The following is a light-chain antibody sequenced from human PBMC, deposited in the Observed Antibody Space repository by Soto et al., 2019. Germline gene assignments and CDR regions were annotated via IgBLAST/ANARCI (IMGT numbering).Light chain of an antibody. CDR3: NSFTTSSTYV. V-gene: IGLV2-14*03. J-gene: IGLJ1*01. Sequence: QSALTQPASVSGSPGQSISISCTGTTSDVGRYNYVPWYQQHPGKAPKLMIYDVSYRPSWVSNRFSGSKSGITASLTISELQAEDEADYYCNSFTTSSTYVFGTGTKVTV. CDR1: TSDVGRYNY. CDR2: DVS.